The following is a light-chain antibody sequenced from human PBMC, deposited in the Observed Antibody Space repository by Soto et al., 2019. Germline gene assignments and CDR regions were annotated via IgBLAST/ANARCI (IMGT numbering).Light chain of an antibody. V-gene: IGKV1-39*01. CDR3: QQSYSMPYA. Sequence: DIQMTQSPSSLSASVVDLVTITVRASQTTNNDLDWYQLKPGKAPKLLIYAASILQTGVPSRFTGSGSGTDFPPTLSLQPEAYAPYFCQQSYSMPYAFGPGNKVDTK. CDR2: AAS. J-gene: IGKJ2*01. CDR1: QTTNND.